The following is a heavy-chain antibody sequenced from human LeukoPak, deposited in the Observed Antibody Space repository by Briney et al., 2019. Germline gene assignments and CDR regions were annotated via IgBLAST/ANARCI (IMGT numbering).Heavy chain of an antibody. CDR1: GFTFSTYW. J-gene: IGHJ4*02. V-gene: IGHV3-74*01. Sequence: RAGGSLRLSCAGSGFTFSTYWMHWVRQAPGKGLVWVSRISSDGRSTSYADSVKGRFTTSRDNAKNTLSLQMNSLRAEDTALYYCARDSFDWTYYRGFDYWGQGTLVIVFS. CDR3: ARDSFDWTYYRGFDY. CDR2: ISSDGRST. D-gene: IGHD1-26*01.